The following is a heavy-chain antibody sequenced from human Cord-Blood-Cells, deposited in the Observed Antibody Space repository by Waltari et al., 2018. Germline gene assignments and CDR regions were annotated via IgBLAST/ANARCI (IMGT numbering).Heavy chain of an antibody. D-gene: IGHD1-20*01. CDR3: ARLYNWNYWYFDL. CDR1: GFTGSCTH. Sequence: EVQLVETGGGLIQPGGSLRLSCAAAGFTGSCTHLSWVSQAPGKGLEWVSVIYSGGSTYYADSVKGRFTISRDNSKNTLYLQMNSLRAEDTAVYYCARLYNWNYWYFDLWGRGTLVTVSS. J-gene: IGHJ2*01. CDR2: IYSGGST. V-gene: IGHV3-53*02.